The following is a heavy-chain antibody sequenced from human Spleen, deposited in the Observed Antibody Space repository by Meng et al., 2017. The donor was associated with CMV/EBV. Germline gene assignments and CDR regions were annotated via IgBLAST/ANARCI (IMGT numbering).Heavy chain of an antibody. V-gene: IGHV1-2*02. J-gene: IGHJ5*02. CDR2: INPNSGGT. Sequence: YTFIDYYLHWVRQAPGQGLEWMGWINPNSGGTNYAPKFQGRVAMTRDTSISTAYMELIRLTSDDTAMYYCARDWSVMTGLWAYNWFDPWGQGTLVTVSS. D-gene: IGHD1-20*01. CDR1: YTFIDYY. CDR3: ARDWSVMTGLWAYNWFDP.